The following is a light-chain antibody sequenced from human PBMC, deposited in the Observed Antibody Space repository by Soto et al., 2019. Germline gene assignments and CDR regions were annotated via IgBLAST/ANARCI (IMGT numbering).Light chain of an antibody. CDR3: QQYGTSPRT. CDR1: QSVSSTY. CDR2: GTS. J-gene: IGKJ1*01. Sequence: EIVLTQSPGTLSLSPGERATLSCRASQSVSSTYLAWYQQKPGQAPRLLIFGTSSRATGIPDRFSGSGSGTDFTLTISRLEFEDFAVYYCQQYGTSPRTFDQGTKVEIK. V-gene: IGKV3-20*01.